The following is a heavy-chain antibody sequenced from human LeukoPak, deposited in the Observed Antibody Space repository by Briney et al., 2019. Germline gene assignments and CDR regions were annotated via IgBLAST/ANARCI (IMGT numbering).Heavy chain of an antibody. CDR1: GYTFTSYD. J-gene: IGHJ4*02. CDR2: INPNSGGT. Sequence: GASVKVSCNASGYTFTSYDINWVRQAPGQGLEWMGWINPNSGGTNYAQKFQGRVTMTRDTSISTAYMELSRLRSDDTAVYYCARDRGQWELPDWGQGTLVTVSS. D-gene: IGHD1-26*01. V-gene: IGHV1-2*02. CDR3: ARDRGQWELPD.